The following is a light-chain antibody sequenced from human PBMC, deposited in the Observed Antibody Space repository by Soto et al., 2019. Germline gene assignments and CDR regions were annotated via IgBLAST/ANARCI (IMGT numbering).Light chain of an antibody. V-gene: IGLV1-40*01. CDR2: GNS. Sequence: QSVLTQPPSVSGAPGQRVTISCTGSSSNIGAGYDVHWYQQLPGTAPKLLIYGNSNRPSGVPDRFSGSKSGTSASLAIAGLQAEDEADYYCQPYDSSLSSSGNVVFGGGTNLPVL. J-gene: IGLJ2*01. CDR3: QPYDSSLSSSGNVV. CDR1: SSNIGAGYD.